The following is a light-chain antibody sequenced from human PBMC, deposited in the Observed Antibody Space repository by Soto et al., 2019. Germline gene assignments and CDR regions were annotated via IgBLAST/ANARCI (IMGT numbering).Light chain of an antibody. Sequence: IVVTQSRATLSVSPGERATLSCRASQSVSSNLAWYQQKPGQARRLLIYGASTRATGIPARFSGSGSGTEFTLTISSLQSEDFAVYYCQQYNNWPPTFGQGTKVDIK. CDR3: QQYNNWPPT. CDR1: QSVSSN. J-gene: IGKJ1*01. CDR2: GAS. V-gene: IGKV3-15*01.